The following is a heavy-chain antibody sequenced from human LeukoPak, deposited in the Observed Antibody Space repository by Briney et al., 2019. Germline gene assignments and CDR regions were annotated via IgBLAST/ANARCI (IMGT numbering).Heavy chain of an antibody. V-gene: IGHV1-2*02. CDR1: GYTFNGYY. J-gene: IGHJ3*02. D-gene: IGHD6-13*01. CDR2: INPNSGGT. CDR3: ARENRQLVQNAFDI. Sequence: ASVKVSCKASGYTFNGYYIHWVRQAPGQGLEWMGWINPNSGGTNYAQKFQGRVTMTRDTSISTAYMELSRLRSDDTAVYYCARENRQLVQNAFDIWGQGTMVTVSS.